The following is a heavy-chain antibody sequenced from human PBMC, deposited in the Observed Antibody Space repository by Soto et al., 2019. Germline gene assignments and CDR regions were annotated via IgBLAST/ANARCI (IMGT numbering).Heavy chain of an antibody. D-gene: IGHD3-10*01. CDR2: IIPIFGTA. CDR1: GGTFSSYA. J-gene: IGHJ6*02. V-gene: IGHV1-69*01. Sequence: QVQLVQSGAEVKKPGSSVKVSCKASGGTFSSYAISWVRQAPGQGLEWMGGIIPIFGTANYAQKFQGRVTITADESTSTAYMEMSSLRSEDTAVYYCARGKGGRLWFGESHYYGMDVWGQGTTVTVSS. CDR3: ARGKGGRLWFGESHYYGMDV.